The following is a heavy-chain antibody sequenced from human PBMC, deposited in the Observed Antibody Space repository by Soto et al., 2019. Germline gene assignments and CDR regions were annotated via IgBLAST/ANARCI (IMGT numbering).Heavy chain of an antibody. D-gene: IGHD1-1*01. V-gene: IGHV4-31*03. CDR2: IFYSGST. J-gene: IGHJ4*02. CDR3: AREVQPPYYFDQ. Sequence: QVQLQESGPGLVKPSQTLSLTCTVSGGSISSGGYYWSWLRQLPGKGLDWIGYIFYSGSTYYNPSLKSRVTISGDTSKNQFSLNLSSVTAADTAVYYCAREVQPPYYFDQWGQGTLVTVSS. CDR1: GGSISSGGYY.